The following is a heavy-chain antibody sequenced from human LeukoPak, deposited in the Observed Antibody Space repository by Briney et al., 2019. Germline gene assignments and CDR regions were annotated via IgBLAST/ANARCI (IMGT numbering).Heavy chain of an antibody. CDR2: IYYSGST. CDR1: GGSISSSSYY. CDR3: ARHFKSGDGYTLHYFDY. J-gene: IGHJ4*02. Sequence: PSETLSLTCTVSGGSISSSSYYWGWIRQPPGKGLEWIGSIYYSGSTYYNPSLKSRVTISVDTSKNQFSLKLSSVTAADTAVYYCARHFKSGDGYTLHYFDYWGQGTLVTVSS. V-gene: IGHV4-39*01. D-gene: IGHD5-24*01.